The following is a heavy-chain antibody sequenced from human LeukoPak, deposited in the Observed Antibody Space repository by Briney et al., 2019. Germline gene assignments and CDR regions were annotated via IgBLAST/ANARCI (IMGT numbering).Heavy chain of an antibody. V-gene: IGHV4-59*12. D-gene: IGHD2-8*01. J-gene: IGHJ5*02. CDR1: GGSISSYY. Sequence: SETLSLTRTVSGGSISSYYWSWIRQPPGKGLEWLGYIYFTGSTNYNPSLKSRATMSVNTSNNQFSLKLSSVTAADTAVYYCARRYCTDGVCYLVSWGQGTLVTVSS. CDR2: IYFTGST. CDR3: ARRYCTDGVCYLVS.